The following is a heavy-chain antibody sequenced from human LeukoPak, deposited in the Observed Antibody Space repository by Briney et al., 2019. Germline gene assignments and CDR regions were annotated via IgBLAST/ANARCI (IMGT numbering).Heavy chain of an antibody. CDR1: GYTFTSYD. J-gene: IGHJ5*02. V-gene: IGHV1-8*01. D-gene: IGHD3-22*01. CDR2: MNPNSGNT. Sequence: ASVKVSCKASGYTFTSYDINWVRQATGQGLEWMGWMNPNSGNTGYAQKFQGRVTMTRNTSISTAYMVLSSLRSEDTAVYYCASARPSDGYYGTNWLDPWGQGTLVTVSS. CDR3: ASARPSDGYYGTNWLDP.